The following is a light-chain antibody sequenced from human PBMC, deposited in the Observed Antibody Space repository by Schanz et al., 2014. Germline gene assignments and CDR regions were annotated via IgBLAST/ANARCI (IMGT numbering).Light chain of an antibody. V-gene: IGLV2-23*02. Sequence: QSALTQPASVSGSPGQSITISCTGTSSDVGSYDLVSWYQQHPGKAPKLIIYDVSKWPSGVSNRFSGSKSGNTASLTISGLQAEDEADYYCFSYAGRNTYVFGGGTKLTVL. J-gene: IGLJ3*02. CDR2: DVS. CDR1: SSDVGSYDL. CDR3: FSYAGRNTYV.